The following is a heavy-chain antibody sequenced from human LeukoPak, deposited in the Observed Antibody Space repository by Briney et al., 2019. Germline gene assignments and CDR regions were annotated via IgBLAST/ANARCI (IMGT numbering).Heavy chain of an antibody. V-gene: IGHV4-38-2*02. CDR3: ARGGKWLYYFDY. D-gene: IGHD6-19*01. Sequence: SETLSLTYTVSNYSISSGYYWGWIRQPPGKGLGWIGSIDHSGSTYYNPSLKSRVTISVDTSKNQFSLKLTSVTAADTAVYYCARGGKWLYYFDYWGQGALVTVSS. CDR1: NYSISSGYY. CDR2: IDHSGST. J-gene: IGHJ4*02.